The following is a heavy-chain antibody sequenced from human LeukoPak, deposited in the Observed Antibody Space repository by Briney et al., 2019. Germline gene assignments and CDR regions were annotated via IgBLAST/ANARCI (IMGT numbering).Heavy chain of an antibody. V-gene: IGHV1-46*01. J-gene: IGHJ5*02. CDR1: GYTFTSYY. CDR3: ARASSSSTPPYNWFDP. CDR2: INPSGGST. D-gene: IGHD6-6*01. Sequence: ASVKVSCKASGYTFTSYYMHWVRQAPGQGLEWMGLINPSGGSTSYAQKFQGRVTMTRDTSTSTVYMELSSLRSEDTAMYYCARASSSSTPPYNWFDPWGQGTLVTVSS.